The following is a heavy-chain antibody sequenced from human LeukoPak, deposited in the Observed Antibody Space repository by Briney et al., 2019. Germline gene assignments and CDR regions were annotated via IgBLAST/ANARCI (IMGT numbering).Heavy chain of an antibody. D-gene: IGHD3-9*01. CDR3: ARSQDILTGYGLDY. CDR1: GFTFDDYA. J-gene: IGHJ4*02. Sequence: GGSLRLSCVASGFTFDDYAMHWVRQAPGKGLEWVSVIYSGGSTYSADSVKGRFTISRDNSKNTLYLQMNSLRAEDTAVYYCARSQDILTGYGLDYWGQGTLVIVSS. CDR2: IYSGGST. V-gene: IGHV3-53*01.